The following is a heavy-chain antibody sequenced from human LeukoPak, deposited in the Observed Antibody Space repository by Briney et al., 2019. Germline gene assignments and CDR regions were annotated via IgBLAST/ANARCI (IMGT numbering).Heavy chain of an antibody. CDR1: GFAFTSSP. CDR2: IVVGSGNA. J-gene: IGHJ3*02. D-gene: IGHD3-22*01. CDR3: MTENYYYDSDAFDM. V-gene: IGHV1-58*02. Sequence: SVKVSCKASGFAFTSSPMQWVRQARGQRLEWIGWIVVGSGNANYAQKFQERVTITRDMSTSTAYMELSSLRSEDTAVYYCMTENYYYDSDAFDMWGQGTMVTVSS.